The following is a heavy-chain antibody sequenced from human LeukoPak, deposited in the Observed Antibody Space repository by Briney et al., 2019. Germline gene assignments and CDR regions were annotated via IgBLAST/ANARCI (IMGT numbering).Heavy chain of an antibody. Sequence: PGGSLRLSCSASGFTFSSYAMHWVRQAPGKGLEYVSAISSNGGSTYYADSVKGRFTISRDNSKNTLYLQMNSLRAEDTAVYYCAKGPDTTHGSGSYSDYWGQGTLVTVSS. CDR1: GFTFSSYA. CDR3: AKGPDTTHGSGSYSDY. V-gene: IGHV3-64*04. D-gene: IGHD3-10*01. CDR2: ISSNGGST. J-gene: IGHJ4*02.